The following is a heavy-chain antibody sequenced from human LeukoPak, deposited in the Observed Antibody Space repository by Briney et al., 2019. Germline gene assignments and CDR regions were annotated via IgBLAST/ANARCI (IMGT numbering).Heavy chain of an antibody. CDR2: IWYDGSNK. V-gene: IGHV3-33*08. Sequence: GRSLRLSCAASGFTFSSYGMHWVRQAPGKGLEWVAVIWYDGSNKYYADSVKGRFTISRDNSRNTLYLQMNSLRAEDTAVYYCARDRRAARLHLDYWGQGTLVTVSS. J-gene: IGHJ4*02. D-gene: IGHD5-24*01. CDR3: ARDRRAARLHLDY. CDR1: GFTFSSYG.